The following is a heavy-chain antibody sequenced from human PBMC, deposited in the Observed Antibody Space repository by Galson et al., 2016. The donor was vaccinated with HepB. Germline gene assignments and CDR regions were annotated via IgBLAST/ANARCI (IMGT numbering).Heavy chain of an antibody. Sequence: SVKVSCKVSGYIFTELSMQWVRQAPGKGLEWMGGFDPEDGQMIYAQKFQGRVTMTEDTSTDTVFMELSSLETADTGMYYCVTDDFGDVRGGFAADAFDNWGQGTMVTVAP. D-gene: IGHD3-16*01. V-gene: IGHV1-24*01. CDR2: FDPEDGQM. CDR1: GYIFTELS. J-gene: IGHJ3*02. CDR3: VTDDFGDVRGGFAADAFDN.